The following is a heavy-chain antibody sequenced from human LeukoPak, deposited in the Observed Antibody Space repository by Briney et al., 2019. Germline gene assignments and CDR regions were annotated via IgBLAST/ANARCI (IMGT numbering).Heavy chain of an antibody. Sequence: GGSLRLSCAASGFTFSSYAMSWVRQAPGKGLEWVSAISGSGGSTYYADSVKGRFTISRDNSKNTLYLQMNSLRAEDTAVYYCALRYYYDSSGYRPFDPWGQGTLVTVSS. V-gene: IGHV3-23*01. CDR3: ALRYYYDSSGYRPFDP. CDR2: ISGSGGST. D-gene: IGHD3-22*01. CDR1: GFTFSSYA. J-gene: IGHJ5*02.